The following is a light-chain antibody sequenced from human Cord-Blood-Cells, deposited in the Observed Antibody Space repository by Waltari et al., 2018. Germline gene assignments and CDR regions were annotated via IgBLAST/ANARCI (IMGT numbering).Light chain of an antibody. CDR1: NIGSKS. CDR2: DDS. Sequence: SYVLTQPPSVSAAPGKPARTTCGGNNIGSKSVHWYQQKPGQAPVLVVYDDSDRPSGIPERFSGSNSGNTATLTISRVEAGDEADYYCQVWDSSSDHRVFGGGTKLTVL. CDR3: QVWDSSSDHRV. J-gene: IGLJ3*02. V-gene: IGLV3-21*03.